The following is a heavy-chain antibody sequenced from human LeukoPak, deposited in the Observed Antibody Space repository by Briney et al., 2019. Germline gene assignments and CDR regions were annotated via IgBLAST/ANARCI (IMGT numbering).Heavy chain of an antibody. V-gene: IGHV3-64*04. Sequence: GGSLRLSCSASGFTFSSYAMHWVRQAPGKGLEYVSAISSNGGSTYYADSVKGRFTISRDNSKNTLYLQMNSLRAEDTAVYYCAKDIVVVPAAIGYYYYYGMDVWGQGTTVTVSS. D-gene: IGHD2-2*01. CDR3: AKDIVVVPAAIGYYYYYGMDV. CDR1: GFTFSSYA. CDR2: ISSNGGST. J-gene: IGHJ6*02.